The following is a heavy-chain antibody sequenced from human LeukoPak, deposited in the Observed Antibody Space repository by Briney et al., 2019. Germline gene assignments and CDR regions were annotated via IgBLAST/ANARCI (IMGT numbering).Heavy chain of an antibody. CDR2: IIPILGIA. J-gene: IGHJ4*02. CDR1: GGTFSSYA. CDR3: ARVGYGSGSYPIDY. V-gene: IGHV1-69*04. Sequence: ASVKVSCKASGGTFSSYAISWVRQAPGQGLEWMGRIIPILGIANYAQKFQGRVTITADKSTSTAYMELSSLRSEDTAVYYCARVGYGSGSYPIDYWGQGTLVTVSS. D-gene: IGHD3-10*01.